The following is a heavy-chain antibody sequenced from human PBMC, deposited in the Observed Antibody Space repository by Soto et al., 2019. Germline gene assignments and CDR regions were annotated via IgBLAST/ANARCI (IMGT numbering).Heavy chain of an antibody. D-gene: IGHD2-8*01. CDR1: GGSISSYY. V-gene: IGHV4-59*01. CDR2: IYYSGST. J-gene: IGHJ4*02. CDR3: ARRYAGNFDY. Sequence: QVQLQESGPGLVKPSETLSLTCTVSGGSISSYYWSWIRQPPEKGLEWIGYIYYSGSTNYNPSLKSRVTISVDTSKNQFSLKLSSVTAADTAVYYCARRYAGNFDYWGQGTLVTVSS.